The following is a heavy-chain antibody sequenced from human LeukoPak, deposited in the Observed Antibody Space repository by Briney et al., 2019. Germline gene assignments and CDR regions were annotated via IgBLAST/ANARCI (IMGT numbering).Heavy chain of an antibody. J-gene: IGHJ4*02. Sequence: GGSLRLSCAASGFTFSSYAMSWVRQAPGKGLEWVSAISGSGGSTYYADSVKGRFTISRDNSKNTLYLQMNSLRAEDTAVYYCAKETGYSSGWYGYFDYWGQGTLVTVSS. V-gene: IGHV3-23*01. CDR3: AKETGYSSGWYGYFDY. CDR1: GFTFSSYA. D-gene: IGHD6-19*01. CDR2: ISGSGGST.